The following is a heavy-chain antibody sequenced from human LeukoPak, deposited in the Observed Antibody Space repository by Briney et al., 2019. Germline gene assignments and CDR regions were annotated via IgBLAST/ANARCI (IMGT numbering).Heavy chain of an antibody. CDR1: GYSFTSYY. D-gene: IGHD1-26*01. Sequence: GASVKVSCTASGYSFTSYYMHWVRQAPGQGLEWMGLINPSGSSTTYAQKFKGRVTMTRDMFTSTDYMELTSLTSDDTAVYYCARDNSVGETAWWFDPWGQGTLVTVSS. J-gene: IGHJ5*02. CDR2: INPSGSST. V-gene: IGHV1-46*01. CDR3: ARDNSVGETAWWFDP.